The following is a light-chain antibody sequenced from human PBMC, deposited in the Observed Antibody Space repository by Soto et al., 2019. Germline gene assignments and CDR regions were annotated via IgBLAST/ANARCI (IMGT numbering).Light chain of an antibody. CDR1: QSISSSY. V-gene: IGKV3-20*01. CDR2: GAS. Sequence: IVLTQSPGTLSLSPGERATLSCRASQSISSSYLAWYQQKPGQAPRLLIYGASNRATGIPDRISGSRSWTDFILTISRLEPEDFAVYYCQQYETSLKTFGQGTEVE. J-gene: IGKJ1*01. CDR3: QQYETSLKT.